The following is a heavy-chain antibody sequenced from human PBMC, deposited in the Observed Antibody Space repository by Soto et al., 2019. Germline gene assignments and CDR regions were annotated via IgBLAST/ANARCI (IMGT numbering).Heavy chain of an antibody. Sequence: GGSLRLSCAASGFTFSSYAMTWVRQAPGKGLEWVSAISGSGGTTYYADSVKGRFTISRDDSKNTLYLQMNSLRAEDTAVYYCAKSIVGATSAFDTWGQGTMVTVSS. D-gene: IGHD1-26*01. CDR3: AKSIVGATSAFDT. J-gene: IGHJ3*02. CDR1: GFTFSSYA. CDR2: ISGSGGTT. V-gene: IGHV3-23*01.